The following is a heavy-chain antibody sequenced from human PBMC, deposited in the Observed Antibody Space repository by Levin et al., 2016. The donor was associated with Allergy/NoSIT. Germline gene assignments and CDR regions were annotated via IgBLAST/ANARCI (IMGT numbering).Heavy chain of an antibody. CDR2: IYGGGGT. V-gene: IGHV3-53*04. Sequence: WIRQPPGKGLEWVSVIYGGGGTDYADSVKGRFTISRHNSKNTLYLQMNSLRAEDTAVYYCTRDHGYNSSGYYFGGMDVWGQGTTVTVSS. CDR3: TRDHGYNSSGYYFGGMDV. J-gene: IGHJ6*02. D-gene: IGHD3-22*01.